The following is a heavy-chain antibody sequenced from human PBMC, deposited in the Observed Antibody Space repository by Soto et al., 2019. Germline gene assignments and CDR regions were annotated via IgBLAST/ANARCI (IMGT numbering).Heavy chain of an antibody. J-gene: IGHJ4*02. CDR1: GFTFTRYS. CDR3: ARESEDLTSNFDY. V-gene: IGHV3-21*06. CDR2: ISSTTNYI. Sequence: GGSLRLSCAASGFTFTRYSMNWVRQAPGKGLEWVSSISSTTNYIYYGDSMKGRFTISRDNAKNSLYLEMNSLRAEDTAVYYCARESEDLTSNFDYWGQGXLVTVYS.